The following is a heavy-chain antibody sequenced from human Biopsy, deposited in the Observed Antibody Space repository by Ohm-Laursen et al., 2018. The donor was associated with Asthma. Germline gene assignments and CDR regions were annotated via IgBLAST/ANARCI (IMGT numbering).Heavy chain of an antibody. J-gene: IGHJ4*02. V-gene: IGHV3-21*01. Sequence: SLSLSCTASGFSFTHHSMNWVRQAPGKGLEWVSCISGNSQYIYFADSVKGRFTISRDNAKNSLYLHMNDLSADDSGVYYCATDSSGWFWGPGTVVAVSS. CDR3: ATDSSGWF. CDR2: ISGNSQYI. D-gene: IGHD6-19*01. CDR1: GFSFTHHS.